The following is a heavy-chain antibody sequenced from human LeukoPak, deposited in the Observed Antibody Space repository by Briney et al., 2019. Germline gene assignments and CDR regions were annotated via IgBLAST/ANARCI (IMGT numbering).Heavy chain of an antibody. Sequence: SETLSLTCTVSGGSISSSSYYWGWIRQPPGKGLEWIGSIYYSGSTYYNPSLKSRVTISVDTSKNQFSLKLSSVTAADTAVYYRARRYCSSTSCYGDYGMDVWGQGTTVTVSS. J-gene: IGHJ6*02. CDR1: GGSISSSSYY. CDR2: IYYSGST. CDR3: ARRYCSSTSCYGDYGMDV. V-gene: IGHV4-39*01. D-gene: IGHD2-2*01.